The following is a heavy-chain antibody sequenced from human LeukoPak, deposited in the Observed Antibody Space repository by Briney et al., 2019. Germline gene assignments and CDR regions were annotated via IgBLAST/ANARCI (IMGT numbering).Heavy chain of an antibody. J-gene: IGHJ4*02. Sequence: GGSLRLSSAASGFAFRRYGTTWVRQAPGKGLEWVSAISDSGGDYTYYADSVKGRFTISRDNSKNTLYLQMNSLRVEDTAIYYRAPRGVEAVGGQGALVTVSS. CDR3: APRGVEAV. CDR1: GFAFRRYG. CDR2: ISDSGGDYT. V-gene: IGHV3-23*01. D-gene: IGHD3-10*01.